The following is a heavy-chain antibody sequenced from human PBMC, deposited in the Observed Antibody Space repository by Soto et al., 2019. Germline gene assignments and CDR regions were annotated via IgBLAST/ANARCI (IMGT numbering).Heavy chain of an antibody. CDR2: ISYDGSNK. CDR3: AKDPRQNTDY. J-gene: IGHJ4*02. CDR1: GFTFSSYG. Sequence: QPGGSLRLSCAASGFTFSSYGMHWVRQAPGKGLEWVAVISYDGSNKYYADSVKGRFTISRDNSKNTLYLQMNSLRAEDTAVYYCAKDPRQNTDYWGQGTLVTVSS. V-gene: IGHV3-30*18.